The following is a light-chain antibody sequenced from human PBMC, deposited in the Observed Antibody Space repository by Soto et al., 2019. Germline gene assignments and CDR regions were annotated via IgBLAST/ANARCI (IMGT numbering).Light chain of an antibody. Sequence: EIVMTQSPATLSVSPWERATLSCRASQSVRSNLAWYQQKTGQAPRLLIYGASTRATGIPARFSGSGSGTEFTLIISSLQSEDFAVYYCQQYNNWPLLTFGGGTKVDIK. J-gene: IGKJ4*01. CDR3: QQYNNWPLLT. CDR2: GAS. CDR1: QSVRSN. V-gene: IGKV3D-15*01.